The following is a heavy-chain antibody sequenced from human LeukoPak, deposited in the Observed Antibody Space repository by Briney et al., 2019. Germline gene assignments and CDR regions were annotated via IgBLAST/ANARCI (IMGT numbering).Heavy chain of an antibody. CDR1: GYTFTGYY. J-gene: IGHJ4*02. CDR2: INPNSGGT. Sequence: ASVKVSCKASGYTFTGYYMHWVRQAPGQGLEWMGRINPNSGGTNYAQKFQGRVTMTRDTSISTAYMELSRLRSDDTAVYCCARVSGSSWGGDFDYWGQGTLVTVSS. CDR3: ARVSGSSWGGDFDY. D-gene: IGHD6-13*01. V-gene: IGHV1-2*06.